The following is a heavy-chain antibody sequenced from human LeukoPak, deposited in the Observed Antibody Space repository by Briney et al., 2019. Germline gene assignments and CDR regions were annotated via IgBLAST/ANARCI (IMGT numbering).Heavy chain of an antibody. CDR3: ARELRFLEWSNPYYYMDV. CDR2: IYHSGST. CDR1: GGSISSGGYY. J-gene: IGHJ6*03. V-gene: IGHV4-30-2*01. Sequence: PSETLSLTCTVSGGSISSGGYYWSWIRQPPGKGLEWIGYIYHSGSTYYNPSLKSRVTISVDRSKNQFSLKLSSVTAADTAVYYCARELRFLEWSNPYYYMDVWGKGTTVTVSS. D-gene: IGHD3-3*01.